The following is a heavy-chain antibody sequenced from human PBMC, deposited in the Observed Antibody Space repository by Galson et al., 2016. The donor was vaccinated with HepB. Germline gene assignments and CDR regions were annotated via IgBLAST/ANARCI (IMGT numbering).Heavy chain of an antibody. D-gene: IGHD1-26*01. J-gene: IGHJ3*02. CDR3: VTTGLEGGTRAHFTHWDDAFDI. V-gene: IGHV3-15*01. Sequence: SLRLSCAASGVIFRSAWLTWVRQAPGKGLEWVGRIKSNADGGTTDLAAPVKGRFTISRDDSRNTVFLQMNSLRTEDAGKYYCVTTGLEGGTRAHFTHWDDAFDIWGQGTVVTVST. CDR1: GVIFRSAW. CDR2: IKSNADGGTT.